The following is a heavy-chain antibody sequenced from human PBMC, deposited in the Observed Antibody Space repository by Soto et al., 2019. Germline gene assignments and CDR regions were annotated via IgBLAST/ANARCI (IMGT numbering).Heavy chain of an antibody. CDR1: GYSFTSYW. Sequence: ISCKGSGYSFTSYWIRWVRQMPGKGLEWMGRIDPSDSYTNYSPSFQGHVTISADKSISTAYLQWSSLKASDTAMYYCARPGLPVAENYYYYYYGMDVWGQGTTVTVSS. J-gene: IGHJ6*02. CDR2: IDPSDSYT. D-gene: IGHD6-19*01. CDR3: ARPGLPVAENYYYYYYGMDV. V-gene: IGHV5-10-1*01.